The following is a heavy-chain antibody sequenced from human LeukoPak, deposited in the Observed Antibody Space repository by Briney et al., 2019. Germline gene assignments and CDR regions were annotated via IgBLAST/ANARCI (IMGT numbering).Heavy chain of an antibody. D-gene: IGHD5-24*01. CDR2: ISSSSSYI. J-gene: IGHJ4*02. CDR3: ARETPRRGETRDGYR. Sequence: GGSLRLSCAASGFTFSSYSMNWVRQAPGKGLEWVSSISSSSSYIYYADSVKGRFTISRDNAKNSLYLQMNSLRAEDTAVYYCARETPRRGETRDGYRWGQGTVVTVSS. V-gene: IGHV3-21*01. CDR1: GFTFSSYS.